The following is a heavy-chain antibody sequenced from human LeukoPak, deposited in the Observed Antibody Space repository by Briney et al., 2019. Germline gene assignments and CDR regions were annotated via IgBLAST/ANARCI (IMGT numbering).Heavy chain of an antibody. D-gene: IGHD6-13*01. J-gene: IGHJ1*01. Sequence: GGSLRLSCAASGFTFTNYYMSWIRQAPGKGLEWVSYISSSGSTIYYADSVKGRFTISRDNSKNTLYLQMNSLRAEDTAVYYCAKDQEQQLVRRAEYFQHWGQGTLVTVSS. CDR2: ISSSGSTI. CDR1: GFTFTNYY. V-gene: IGHV3-11*01. CDR3: AKDQEQQLVRRAEYFQH.